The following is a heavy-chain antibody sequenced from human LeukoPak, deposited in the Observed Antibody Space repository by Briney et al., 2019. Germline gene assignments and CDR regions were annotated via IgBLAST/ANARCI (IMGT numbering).Heavy chain of an antibody. CDR2: IYASGST. J-gene: IGHJ4*02. D-gene: IGHD4-11*01. CDR3: AREGTTVTHFGY. Sequence: SETLSLTCTVSGGSISGYYWSWIRQPPGKGLEWIGYIYASGSTNYNPSLESRVTISIDTSKNQFSLKPTSVTAADTAVYYCAREGTTVTHFGYWGQGTLVTVSS. V-gene: IGHV4-59*01. CDR1: GGSISGYY.